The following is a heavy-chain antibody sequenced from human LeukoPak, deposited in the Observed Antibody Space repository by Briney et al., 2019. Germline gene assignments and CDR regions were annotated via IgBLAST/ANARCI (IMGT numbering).Heavy chain of an antibody. Sequence: SVKVSCKASGFTFTSSAMQWVRQARGQRLEWIGWIVVGSGNTNYAQKFQERVTITRDMSTSTAYMELSSLRSEDTAVYYCAADHLAYCGGDCYFDAFDIWGQGTMVTVSS. CDR1: GFTFTSSA. J-gene: IGHJ3*02. D-gene: IGHD2-21*02. CDR2: IVVGSGNT. V-gene: IGHV1-58*02. CDR3: AADHLAYCGGDCYFDAFDI.